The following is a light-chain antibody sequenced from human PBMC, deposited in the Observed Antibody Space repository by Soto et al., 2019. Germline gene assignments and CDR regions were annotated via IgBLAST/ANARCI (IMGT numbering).Light chain of an antibody. V-gene: IGKV3-15*01. CDR2: GAS. J-gene: IGKJ2*01. CDR1: QSVGSN. CDR3: QQYNNWPPYT. Sequence: EIVMTQSPATLSVSPGERATLSCRASQSVGSNLAWYQQKAGQAPRLLIYGASTRDTGIPARFSGSGSGTEFTLTISSLQSEDFAVYYCQQYNNWPPYTFGQGTKLEIK.